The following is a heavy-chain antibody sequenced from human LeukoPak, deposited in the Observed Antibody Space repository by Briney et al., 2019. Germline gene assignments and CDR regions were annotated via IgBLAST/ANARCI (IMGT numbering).Heavy chain of an antibody. J-gene: IGHJ6*03. Sequence: TGGSLRLSCAVSGLTVSSNYMSWVRQAPGKGLEWVSVIYSGGTTYYADSVKGRFTISRDNSKNTLYLQMNSLRAEHTAVYYCARAPNRAYYMDVWGKGTTVTVSS. CDR1: GLTVSSNY. V-gene: IGHV3-53*01. CDR3: ARAPNRAYYMDV. D-gene: IGHD7-27*01. CDR2: IYSGGTT.